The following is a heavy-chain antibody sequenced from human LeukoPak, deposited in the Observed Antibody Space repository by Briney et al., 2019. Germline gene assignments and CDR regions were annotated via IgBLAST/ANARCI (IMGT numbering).Heavy chain of an antibody. J-gene: IGHJ5*02. CDR1: GYTFTSYY. V-gene: IGHV1-46*01. CDR3: ARGGYYGSGNDSRFDP. CDR2: INPSGGNT. D-gene: IGHD3-10*01. Sequence: ASVKVSCKASGYTFTSYYMHWVRQAPGQGLEWMGIINPSGGNTNYAQKFQGRVTMTRDTSTSTVYMERSSLRSEDTAVYYCARGGYYGSGNDSRFDPWGQGTLVTVSS.